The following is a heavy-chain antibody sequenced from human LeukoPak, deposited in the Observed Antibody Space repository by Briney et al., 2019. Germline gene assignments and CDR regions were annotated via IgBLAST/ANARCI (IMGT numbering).Heavy chain of an antibody. V-gene: IGHV4-38-2*02. Sequence: PSETLSLTCTVSGYSISSGYYWAWIRQPPGKGLEWIGSIYHSGTTYSNPSLKSRVTISVDTSKNQFSLKLTSVTAADTALYFCARGPYYTDWGQGTLVTVSS. CDR1: GYSISSGYY. D-gene: IGHD3-22*01. CDR2: IYHSGTT. CDR3: ARGPYYTD. J-gene: IGHJ4*02.